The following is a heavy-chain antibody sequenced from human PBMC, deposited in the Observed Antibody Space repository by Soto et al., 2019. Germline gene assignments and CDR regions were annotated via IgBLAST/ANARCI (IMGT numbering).Heavy chain of an antibody. J-gene: IGHJ4*02. CDR2: IKFDGSEK. D-gene: IGHD2-2*01. CDR1: GFTFSDYW. CDR3: VKDGGYCSSTTCYSPRNHYFDS. Sequence: LRLSCAASGFTFSDYWMSWVRQAPGKGPEWVANIKFDGSEKQYVDSVKGRFSISRDNSRNSLFLQMNSLRAGDTAVYYCVKDGGYCSSTTCYSPRNHYFDSWGQGTLVTVS. V-gene: IGHV3-7*03.